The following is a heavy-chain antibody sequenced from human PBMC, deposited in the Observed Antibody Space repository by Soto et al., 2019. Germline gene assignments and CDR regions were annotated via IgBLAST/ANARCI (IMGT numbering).Heavy chain of an antibody. CDR3: ARVGSGWYFYFDY. Sequence: TSETLSLTCTVSGGSVSSGSYYWSWIRQPPGKGLEWIGYIYYSGSTNYNPSLKSRVTISVDTSKNQFSLKLSSVTAADTAVYYCARVGSGWYFYFDYWGQGTLVTVSS. V-gene: IGHV4-61*01. CDR1: GGSVSSGSYY. J-gene: IGHJ4*02. CDR2: IYYSGST. D-gene: IGHD6-19*01.